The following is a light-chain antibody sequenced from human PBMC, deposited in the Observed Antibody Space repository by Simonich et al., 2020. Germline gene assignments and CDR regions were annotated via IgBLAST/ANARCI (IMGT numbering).Light chain of an antibody. CDR1: ALPKKY. CDR3: YSTDSSGNHRV. CDR2: KDS. Sequence: SYELTQPPSVSVSPGQTARITCSGDALPKKYAYWYQKKSGQAPVLVIYKDSKRPSGIPERFSGSSSGTMATVTISGAQVEDEADYYCYSTDSSGNHRVFGGGTKLTVL. J-gene: IGLJ3*02. V-gene: IGLV3-10*01.